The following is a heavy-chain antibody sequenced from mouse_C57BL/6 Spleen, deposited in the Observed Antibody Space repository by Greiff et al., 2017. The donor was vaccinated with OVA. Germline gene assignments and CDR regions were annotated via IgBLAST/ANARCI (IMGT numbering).Heavy chain of an antibody. V-gene: IGHV5-17*01. CDR2: ISSGSSTI. D-gene: IGHD1-1*02. J-gene: IGHJ4*01. Sequence: DVKLVESGGGLVKPGGSLKLSCAASGFTFSDYGMHWVRQAPEKGLEWVAYISSGSSTIYYADTLKGRFTISRDNAKNTLFLQMTSLMSDDTAMSYFAREKVDYCDYYAIDYWGQGTSVTVSS. CDR1: GFTFSDYG. CDR3: AREKVDYCDYYAIDY.